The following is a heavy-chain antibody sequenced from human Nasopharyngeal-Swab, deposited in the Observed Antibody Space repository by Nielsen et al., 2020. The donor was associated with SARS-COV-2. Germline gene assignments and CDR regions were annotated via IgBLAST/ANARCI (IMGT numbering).Heavy chain of an antibody. D-gene: IGHD5-18*01. V-gene: IGHV1-18*01. CDR1: GYTFTSYG. CDR2: ISAYNGKT. J-gene: IGHJ4*02. Sequence: ASVKVSCKASGYTFTSYGISWVRQAPGQGLEWMGWISAYNGKTNYAQKLQGRVTMTTDTSTSTAYMELRSLRSDDTAVYYCARDLLSGTAAMVYFDYWGQGTLVTVSS. CDR3: ARDLLSGTAAMVYFDY.